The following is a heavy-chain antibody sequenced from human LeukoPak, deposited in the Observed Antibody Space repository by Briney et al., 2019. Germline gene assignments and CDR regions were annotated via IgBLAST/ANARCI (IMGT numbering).Heavy chain of an antibody. J-gene: IGHJ3*02. D-gene: IGHD1-7*01. Sequence: SETLSLTCTVSGGSISSHYWSWIRQPPGKGLAWIGYIYYSGSTDYNPSLKSRVTISVDTSKNQFSLKLSSVTAADTAVYYCARAGGQLELRGAFDIWGQGTMVTVSS. CDR3: ARAGGQLELRGAFDI. CDR2: IYYSGST. V-gene: IGHV4-59*11. CDR1: GGSISSHY.